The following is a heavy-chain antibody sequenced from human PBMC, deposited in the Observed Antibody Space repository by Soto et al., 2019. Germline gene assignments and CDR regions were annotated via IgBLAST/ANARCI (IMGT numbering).Heavy chain of an antibody. D-gene: IGHD3-22*01. CDR2: ISSSSSYI. J-gene: IGHJ4*02. CDR1: GFTFSSYS. CDR3: ARVWQDYYDSSGLNYFDY. V-gene: IGHV3-21*01. Sequence: PGGSLRLSCAASGFTFSSYSMNCVRQAPGKGLECVSSISSSSSYIYYADSVKGRFTISRDNAKNSLYLQMNSLRAEDTAVYYCARVWQDYYDSSGLNYFDYWGQGTLVTVYS.